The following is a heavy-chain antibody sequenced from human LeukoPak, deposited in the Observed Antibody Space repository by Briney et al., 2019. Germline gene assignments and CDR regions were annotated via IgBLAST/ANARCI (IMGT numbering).Heavy chain of an antibody. V-gene: IGHV4-39*07. CDR1: GGSISTSNYY. Sequence: PSETLSLTCTVSGGSISTSNYYWGWIRQPPGKGLEWIGEINHSGSTNYNPSLKSRVTISVDTSKNQFSLKLSSVTAADTSVYYCARMLHKTYYYYYYYMDVWGKGTTVTVSS. CDR2: INHSGST. D-gene: IGHD3-16*01. CDR3: ARMLHKTYYYYYYYMDV. J-gene: IGHJ6*03.